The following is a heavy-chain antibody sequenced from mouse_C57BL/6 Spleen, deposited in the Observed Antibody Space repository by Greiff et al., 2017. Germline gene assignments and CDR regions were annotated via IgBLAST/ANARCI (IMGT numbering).Heavy chain of an antibody. J-gene: IGHJ1*03. CDR1: GFLLSTSNMG. CDR3: AQITATRYFDV. Sequence: QVTLKESGPGILQPSQTLSLTCSFSGFLLSTSNMGIGWIRQPSGKGLEWLAHMWWDDDKYYNPSLKCRLTISKDTSNNQLFLMITRVDTADTATYYCAQITATRYFDVWGTGTTVTGSS. CDR2: MWWDDDK. V-gene: IGHV8-5*01.